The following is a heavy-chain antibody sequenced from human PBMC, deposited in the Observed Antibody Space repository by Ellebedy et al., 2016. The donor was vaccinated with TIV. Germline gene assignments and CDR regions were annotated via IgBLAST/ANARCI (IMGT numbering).Heavy chain of an antibody. Sequence: GESLKISXAASGFTFDDYAISWVRQAPGKGLEWVSSISGGGGSTYYADSVKGRFTISRDNSNNMLYLQMTSLRAEDTAIYYCAKDRDYGGKKRGSDSWGQGTLVGVSS. CDR3: AKDRDYGGKKRGSDS. CDR2: ISGGGGST. D-gene: IGHD4-23*01. J-gene: IGHJ4*02. V-gene: IGHV3-23*01. CDR1: GFTFDDYA.